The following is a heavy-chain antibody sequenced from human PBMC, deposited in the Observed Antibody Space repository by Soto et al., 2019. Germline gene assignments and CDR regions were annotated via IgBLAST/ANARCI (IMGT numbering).Heavy chain of an antibody. Sequence: GGSLRLSCAASGFSFSNYAMGWVRQAPGKGLEWVSAISAPGGSTYYADSVKGRFTISRDNSKNTYLQMNSLRAEDTAVYYCAKVETWTYFDYWGQGTLGTVSA. CDR1: GFSFSNYA. V-gene: IGHV3-23*01. J-gene: IGHJ4*02. CDR2: ISAPGGST. CDR3: AKVETWTYFDY. D-gene: IGHD2-15*01.